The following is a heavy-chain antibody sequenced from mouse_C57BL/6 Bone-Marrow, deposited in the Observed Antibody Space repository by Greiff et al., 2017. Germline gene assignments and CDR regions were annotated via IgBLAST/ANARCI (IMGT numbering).Heavy chain of an antibody. J-gene: IGHJ2*01. V-gene: IGHV1-69*01. CDR2: IDPSDSYT. Sequence: VQLQQPGAELVMPGASVKLSCKASGYTFTSYWMHWVKQRPGQGLEWIGEIDPSDSYTNHNPKFKGKSTLTVDKSSSTAYMQLSSLTSEDSAVYYCAREDDGYYPDYWGQGTTLTVSS. CDR3: AREDDGYYPDY. CDR1: GYTFTSYW. D-gene: IGHD2-3*01.